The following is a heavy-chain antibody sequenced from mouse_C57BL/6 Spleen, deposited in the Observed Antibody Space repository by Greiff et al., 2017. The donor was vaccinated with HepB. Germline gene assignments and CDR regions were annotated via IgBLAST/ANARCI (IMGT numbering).Heavy chain of an antibody. Sequence: VQLQQPGAELVKPGASVKMSCKASGYTFTSYWITWVKQRPGQGLEWVGDIYPGSGSTNYNEKFKSKATLTVDTSSSTAYMQLSSLTSEDSAVYYCARSGIYYDYDVWYFDVWGTGTTVTVSS. CDR1: GYTFTSYW. D-gene: IGHD2-4*01. CDR2: IYPGSGST. CDR3: ARSGIYYDYDVWYFDV. J-gene: IGHJ1*03. V-gene: IGHV1-55*01.